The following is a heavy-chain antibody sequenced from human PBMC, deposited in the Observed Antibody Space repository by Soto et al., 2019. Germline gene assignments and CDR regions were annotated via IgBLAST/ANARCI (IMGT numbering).Heavy chain of an antibody. CDR3: AKELPHIVVAGLDY. Sequence: EVQLVESGGGLIQRGRSLRLSCTASGFTFDDYAMHWVRQAPGKGLEWVSGISQNSGSIGYADSVKGRFAISRDNAKNSLYLQMNSLRAEDTALYYCAKELPHIVVAGLDYWGQGTLVTVSS. J-gene: IGHJ4*02. V-gene: IGHV3-9*01. D-gene: IGHD6-19*01. CDR1: GFTFDDYA. CDR2: ISQNSGSI.